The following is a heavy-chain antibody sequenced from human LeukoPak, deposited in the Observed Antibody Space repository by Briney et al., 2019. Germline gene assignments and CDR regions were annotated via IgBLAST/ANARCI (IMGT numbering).Heavy chain of an antibody. CDR1: GGTFSSYA. J-gene: IGHJ4*02. V-gene: IGHV1-69*05. D-gene: IGHD1-26*01. Sequence: ASVKVSCKASGGTFSSYAISWVRQAPGQGLEWMGGIIPIFGTANYAQKFQGRVTITTDESTGTAYMELSSLRSEDTAVYYCARGNGSYSLSYFDYWGQGTLVTVFS. CDR3: ARGNGSYSLSYFDY. CDR2: IIPIFGTA.